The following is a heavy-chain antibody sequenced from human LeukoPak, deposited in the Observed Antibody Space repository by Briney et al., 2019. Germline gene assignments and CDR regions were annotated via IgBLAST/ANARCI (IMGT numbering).Heavy chain of an antibody. Sequence: GGSLRLSCVASGFTFSSYAMSWVRQAPGKGLELVSAISGSGGSTYYADSVKGRFTISRDNSKNTLYLQMNSLRAEDTAVYYCAKGLGIVGATTAPDYWGQGTLVTVSS. CDR2: ISGSGGST. CDR1: GFTFSSYA. J-gene: IGHJ4*02. D-gene: IGHD1-26*01. V-gene: IGHV3-23*01. CDR3: AKGLGIVGATTAPDY.